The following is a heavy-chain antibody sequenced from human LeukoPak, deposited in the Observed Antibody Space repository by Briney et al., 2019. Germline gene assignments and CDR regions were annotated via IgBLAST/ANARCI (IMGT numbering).Heavy chain of an antibody. V-gene: IGHV3-69-1*01. J-gene: IGHJ3*02. Sequence: PGGSLRLSCATSGFTFSDFYMSWVRQAPGKGLEWVSLIYPSSYIYYADSVKGRFTISRDNAKSSLYLQMNSLRAEDTAVYYCARASYGGNANAFDIWGQGTMVTVSS. CDR1: GFTFSDFY. CDR2: IYPSSYI. CDR3: ARASYGGNANAFDI. D-gene: IGHD4/OR15-4a*01.